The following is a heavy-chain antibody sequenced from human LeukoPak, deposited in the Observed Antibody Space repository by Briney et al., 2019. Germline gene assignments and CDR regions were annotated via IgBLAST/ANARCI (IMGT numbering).Heavy chain of an antibody. V-gene: IGHV3-23*01. D-gene: IGHD6-19*01. Sequence: SGGSLRLSCAASGFTFSSYAMSWVRQAPGKGLEWVSAISGSGGSTYYADPVKGRFTISRDNSKNTLYLQMNSLRAEDTAVYYCAKDLYSSGWFGDYYYYGMDVWGQGTTVTVSS. J-gene: IGHJ6*02. CDR2: ISGSGGST. CDR1: GFTFSSYA. CDR3: AKDLYSSGWFGDYYYYGMDV.